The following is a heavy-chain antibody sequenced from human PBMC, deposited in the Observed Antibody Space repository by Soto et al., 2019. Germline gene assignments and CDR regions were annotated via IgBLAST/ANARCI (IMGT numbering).Heavy chain of an antibody. Sequence: QVQLVQSGAEVKKPGSSVKVSCKASGGTFSSYAISWVRQAPGQGLEWMGGIIPIFGTANYAQKIQGRVTITADESTSSVYMELSSLRSEDTAGYYCASDYYASSGYFPADAFDIWGQGPMVTVSS. V-gene: IGHV1-69*01. CDR3: ASDYYASSGYFPADAFDI. D-gene: IGHD3-22*01. CDR2: IIPIFGTA. CDR1: GGTFSSYA. J-gene: IGHJ3*02.